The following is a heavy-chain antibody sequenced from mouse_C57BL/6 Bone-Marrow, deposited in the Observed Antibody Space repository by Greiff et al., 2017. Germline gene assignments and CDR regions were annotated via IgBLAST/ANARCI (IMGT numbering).Heavy chain of an antibody. CDR1: GYTFTSYW. Sequence: VQLQQPGAELVKPGASVKLSCKASGYTFTSYWMHWVKQRPGQGLEWIGMIHPNSGSTNYNEKFKSKATLTVDKSSSTAYMQLSSLTSEDSAVYYCARALLLRSSLFDYWGQGTTLTVSS. J-gene: IGHJ2*01. V-gene: IGHV1-64*01. CDR3: ARALLLRSSLFDY. CDR2: IHPNSGST. D-gene: IGHD1-1*01.